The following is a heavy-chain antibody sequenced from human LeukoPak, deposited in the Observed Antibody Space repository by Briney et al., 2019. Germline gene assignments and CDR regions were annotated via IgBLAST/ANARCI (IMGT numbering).Heavy chain of an antibody. CDR2: IYSGGST. CDR3: AGQLWSSYYYYGMDV. D-gene: IGHD5-18*01. J-gene: IGHJ6*02. V-gene: IGHV3-66*04. Sequence: GGSLRLSCAASGFTVSSNYMSWVRQAPGKGLEWVSVIYSGGSTYYADSVKGRCTISRDNSKNKLYLQMNSLRAEDTAVYYCAGQLWSSYYYYGMDVWGQGSTVTV. CDR1: GFTVSSNY.